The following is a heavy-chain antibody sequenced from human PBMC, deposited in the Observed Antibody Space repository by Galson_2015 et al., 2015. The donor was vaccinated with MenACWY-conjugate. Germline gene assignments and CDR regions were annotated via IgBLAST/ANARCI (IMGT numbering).Heavy chain of an antibody. D-gene: IGHD2-2*01. CDR1: GFIFNNYW. Sequence: SLRLSRAASGFIFNNYWMSWVRQVPGKGPEWVANIKQDGSEKYYVDSVRGRFTISRDNAKNSLYLQMNSLRAEDTAVYYCARDLGFYCSRNDCYSPYWGQGTLVTVSS. CDR2: IKQDGSEK. CDR3: ARDLGFYCSRNDCYSPY. V-gene: IGHV3-7*03. J-gene: IGHJ4*02.